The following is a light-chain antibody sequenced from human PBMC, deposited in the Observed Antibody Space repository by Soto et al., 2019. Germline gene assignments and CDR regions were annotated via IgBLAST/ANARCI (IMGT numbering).Light chain of an antibody. CDR2: GAS. V-gene: IGKV3-15*01. Sequence: EIVMTQSPATLSVSPGERATLSCRASQSVSSNLAWYQQQPGQAPRLLIYGASTRATGIPARFSGSGSGTDFTLTISSLPSEDFAVYYCQQYYKWPPWTFGQGTKVEIK. CDR1: QSVSSN. J-gene: IGKJ1*01. CDR3: QQYYKWPPWT.